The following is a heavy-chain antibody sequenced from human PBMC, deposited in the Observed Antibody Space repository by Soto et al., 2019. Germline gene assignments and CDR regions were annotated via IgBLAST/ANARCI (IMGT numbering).Heavy chain of an antibody. D-gene: IGHD1-26*01. CDR2: ISGSGGST. CDR3: AKGSSWELLLYWFDP. CDR1: GFTFSSYA. Sequence: GGSLRLSCAASGFTFSSYAMSWVRQAPGKGLEWVSAISGSGGSTYYADSVKGRFTMSRDNSKNTLYLQMNSLRAEDTAVYYCAKGSSWELLLYWFDPWGQGTLVTVSS. J-gene: IGHJ5*02. V-gene: IGHV3-23*01.